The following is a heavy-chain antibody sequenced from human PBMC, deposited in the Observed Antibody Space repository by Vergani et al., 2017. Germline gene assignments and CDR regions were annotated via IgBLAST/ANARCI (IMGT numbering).Heavy chain of an antibody. D-gene: IGHD2-15*01. Sequence: QVQLQQSGPGLVKPSQTLSLTCAISGDSVSSNSAAWTWIRQSPSRGLEWLGRTYYRSKWYNDYAVSVKSRITINPDTSKNQFSLQLNSLPPEDTAVYYCARGIVVVVAATPFVPSNWVDPWGQGTRVIVSS. V-gene: IGHV6-1*01. CDR1: GDSVSSNSAA. CDR3: ARGIVVVVAATPFVPSNWVDP. J-gene: IGHJ5*02. CDR2: TYYRSKWYN.